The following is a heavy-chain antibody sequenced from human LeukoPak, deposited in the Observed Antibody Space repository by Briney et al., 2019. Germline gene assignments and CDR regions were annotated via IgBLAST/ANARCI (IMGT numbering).Heavy chain of an antibody. J-gene: IGHJ4*02. CDR1: GYTFTDYY. D-gene: IGHD1-7*01. V-gene: IGHV1-2*02. CDR3: APSGTYRSTDYYFDY. Sequence: ASVKVSCKASGYTFTDYYMHWVRQAPGQGLEWMGWINPNSGGANYAQTFQGRVTMTRDTSISTACMELKWLRSDDTAVYYCAPSGTYRSTDYYFDYWGQGALVTVSS. CDR2: INPNSGGA.